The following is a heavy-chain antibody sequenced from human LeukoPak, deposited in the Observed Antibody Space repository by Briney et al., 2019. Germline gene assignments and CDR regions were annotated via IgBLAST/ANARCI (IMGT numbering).Heavy chain of an antibody. CDR3: ARENLDIVVVPAARYFDY. D-gene: IGHD2-2*03. J-gene: IGHJ4*02. V-gene: IGHV3-23*01. CDR2: ISGSGGST. CDR1: GFTFSSYA. Sequence: GGSLRLSCAASGFTFSSYAMSWVRQAPGKGLEWVSGISGSGGSTYYADSVKGRFTISRDNSKNTLYLQMNSLRAEDTAVYYCARENLDIVVVPAARYFDYWGQGTLVTVSS.